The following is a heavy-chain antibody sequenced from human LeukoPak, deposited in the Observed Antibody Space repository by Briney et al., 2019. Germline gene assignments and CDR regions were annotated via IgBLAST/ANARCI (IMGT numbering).Heavy chain of an antibody. V-gene: IGHV4-30-2*01. Sequence: PSQTLSLTCTVSGGSISSGGYYWSWIRQPPGKGLEWIGYIYHSGSTYYNPSLKSRVTISVDRSKNQFSLKLSSVTAADTAVYYCARDTYYDFWSGYAFDIWGQGTMVTVSS. J-gene: IGHJ3*02. CDR2: IYHSGST. CDR3: ARDTYYDFWSGYAFDI. CDR1: GGSISSGGYY. D-gene: IGHD3-3*01.